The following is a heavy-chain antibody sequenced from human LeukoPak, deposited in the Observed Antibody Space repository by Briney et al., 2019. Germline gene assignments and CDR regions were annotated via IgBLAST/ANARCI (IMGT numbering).Heavy chain of an antibody. CDR2: IYPGDSDT. V-gene: IGHV5-51*01. CDR3: ARQNDFRLYY. Sequence: GESLKISCKGSGYTFSSYWIGWVRQMPGKGLEWMGIIYPGDSDTRYSPSLQGQVTISVDTSIGTAYLQWSSLKASDTAIYYCARQNDFRLYYWGQGTLVTVSS. D-gene: IGHD3-3*01. J-gene: IGHJ4*02. CDR1: GYTFSSYW.